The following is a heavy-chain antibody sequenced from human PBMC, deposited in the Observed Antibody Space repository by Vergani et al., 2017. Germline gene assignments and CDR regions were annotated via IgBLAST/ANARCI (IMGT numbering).Heavy chain of an antibody. D-gene: IGHD3-3*01. CDR1: GGSISSYY. J-gene: IGHJ6*03. V-gene: IGHV4-59*01. CDR3: AGVQYYDFWSGYYKMGNYYYYYMDV. CDR2: IYYSGST. Sequence: QVQLQESGPGLVKPSETLSLTCTVSGGSISSYYWRWIRQPPGKGLEWIGYIYYSGSTNYNPSLKSRVTISVDTSKNQFALKLCSVTAADTAVYYCAGVQYYDFWSGYYKMGNYYYYYMDVWGKGTTVTVSS.